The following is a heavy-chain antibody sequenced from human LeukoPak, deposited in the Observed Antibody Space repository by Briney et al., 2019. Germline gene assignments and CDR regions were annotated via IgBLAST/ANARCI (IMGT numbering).Heavy chain of an antibody. Sequence: PGGSLRLSCAASGFTFSSYSMNWVRQAPGKGLGWVSSISSSSSYIYYADSVKGRFTISRDNAKNSLYLQMNSLRAEDTAVYYCARDRIAVAGTGDYWGQGTPVTVSS. V-gene: IGHV3-21*01. CDR2: ISSSSSYI. CDR1: GFTFSSYS. CDR3: ARDRIAVAGTGDY. J-gene: IGHJ4*02. D-gene: IGHD6-19*01.